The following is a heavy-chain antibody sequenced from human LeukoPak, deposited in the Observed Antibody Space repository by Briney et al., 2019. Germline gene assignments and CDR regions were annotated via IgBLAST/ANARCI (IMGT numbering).Heavy chain of an antibody. Sequence: GGSLRLSCAASGFTFSSYAMHWVRQAPGKGLEWVSGISWNSGSIGYADSVKGRFTISRDNAKNSLYLQMNSLRAEDTALYYCAKGQELTIFGVVCDYWGQGTLVTVSS. CDR3: AKGQELTIFGVVCDY. V-gene: IGHV3-9*01. D-gene: IGHD3-3*01. CDR2: ISWNSGSI. CDR1: GFTFSSYA. J-gene: IGHJ4*02.